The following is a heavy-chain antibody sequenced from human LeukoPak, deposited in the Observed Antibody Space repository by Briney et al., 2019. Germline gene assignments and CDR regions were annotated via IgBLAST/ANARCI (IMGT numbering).Heavy chain of an antibody. CDR2: INHSGST. Sequence: SGTLSLTCAVYGGSLSGYYWSWIRQPPGKGLEWIGEINHSGSTNYNPSLKSRVTISVDTSKNQFSLKLSSVTAADTSIYYCAREFGTLRGLTILFPFARWGPGILVTVSS. CDR3: AREFGTLRGLTILFPFAR. CDR1: GGSLSGYY. D-gene: IGHD3-10*01. V-gene: IGHV4-34*01. J-gene: IGHJ5*02.